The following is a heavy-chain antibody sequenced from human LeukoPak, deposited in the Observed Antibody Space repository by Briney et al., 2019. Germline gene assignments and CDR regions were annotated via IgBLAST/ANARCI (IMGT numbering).Heavy chain of an antibody. CDR2: IYTTWST. CDR3: ARKQWVEYYFES. V-gene: IGHV4-61*02. Sequence: PSQTLSLTCTVSGASISSGSYYWSWIRQPAGKGLEWLGRIYTTWSTNYNPSLKSRVTISLDMYKNQFSLKLSSVTAADTAVYYCARKQWVEYYFESWGQGTLVTVSS. D-gene: IGHD6-19*01. J-gene: IGHJ4*02. CDR1: GASISSGSYY.